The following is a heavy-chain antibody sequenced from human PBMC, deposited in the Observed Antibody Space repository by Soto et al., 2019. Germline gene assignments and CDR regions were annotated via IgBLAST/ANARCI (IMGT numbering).Heavy chain of an antibody. CDR3: ARSVRVASPGDY. V-gene: IGHV1-18*04. D-gene: IGHD3-10*01. J-gene: IGHJ4*02. Sequence: QVQLLQSGGEVKKPGASVEVSCKTSGYTFNNYGSTWVRQAPGQGLEWMGWISGYNGNTNYAQKFQDRLTMTLDTSTSTAYMELRSLRSDDTAVYFCARSVRVASPGDYWGQGTLATV. CDR1: GYTFNNYG. CDR2: ISGYNGNT.